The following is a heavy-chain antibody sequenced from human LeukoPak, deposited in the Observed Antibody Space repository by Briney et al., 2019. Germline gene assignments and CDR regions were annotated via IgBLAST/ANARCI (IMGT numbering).Heavy chain of an antibody. V-gene: IGHV3-48*03. CDR2: ISSSGSSI. Sequence: PGGSLRLSCVVSGFTFSSYEMTWVRQAPGKGLEWLSHISSSGSSIQYADSVKGRFTISRDNAKNSLYLQMSSLRAEDTAVYYCARTRDGPFDYWGQGTLVTVSS. J-gene: IGHJ4*02. CDR1: GFTFSSYE. D-gene: IGHD5-24*01. CDR3: ARTRDGPFDY.